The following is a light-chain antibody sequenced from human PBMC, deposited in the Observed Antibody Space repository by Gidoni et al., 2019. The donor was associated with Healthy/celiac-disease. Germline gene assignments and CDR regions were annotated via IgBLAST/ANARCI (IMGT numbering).Light chain of an antibody. Sequence: SYELTQPPSLSVSPGQTARITCSGDALPKKYAYWYQQKPGQAPVLVIYKDRERPSGIPERVSGSSAGTTVTLTIRGVQAEDEADYYCQSADSSGTYVVFGGGTKLTV. V-gene: IGLV3-25*02. CDR2: KDR. CDR3: QSADSSGTYVV. J-gene: IGLJ2*01. CDR1: ALPKKY.